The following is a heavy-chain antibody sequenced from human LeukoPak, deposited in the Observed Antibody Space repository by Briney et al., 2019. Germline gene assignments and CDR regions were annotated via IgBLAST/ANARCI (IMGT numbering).Heavy chain of an antibody. CDR3: ARGRDITTLRPPRYYYYMDV. Sequence: SETLSLTCTVSGGSITSDAYYWGWIRQPPGKGLEWIASVHYSGATYYNPSLKSRVTISVDTSKNQFSLKLSSVTAADTAVYYCARGRDITTLRPPRYYYYMDVWGKGTTVTVSS. CDR2: VHYSGAT. D-gene: IGHD3-3*01. V-gene: IGHV4-39*07. J-gene: IGHJ6*03. CDR1: GGSITSDAYY.